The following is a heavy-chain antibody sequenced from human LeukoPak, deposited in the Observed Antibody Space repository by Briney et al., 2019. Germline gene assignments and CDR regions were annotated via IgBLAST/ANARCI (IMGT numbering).Heavy chain of an antibody. D-gene: IGHD3-3*01. J-gene: IGHJ3*02. CDR3: ARVLLPLGVVIVFNGFDI. CDR1: GFNFNYYW. Sequence: PGGSLILSCAASGFNFNYYWRTWVRQAPGKGLEWVANIKQDGNERYDVDSVKGRFTVSRDNAKKSLYLQMNSLRAEDTAVYYCARVLLPLGVVIVFNGFDIWGQGTMVTVSS. V-gene: IGHV3-7*01. CDR2: IKQDGNER.